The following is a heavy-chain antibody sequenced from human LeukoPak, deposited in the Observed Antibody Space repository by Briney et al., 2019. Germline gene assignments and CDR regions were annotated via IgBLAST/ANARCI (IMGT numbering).Heavy chain of an antibody. CDR1: GGSISSYY. Sequence: SETLSLTCTVSGGSISSYYWSWIRQHPGKGLEWIGYIYYSGSTYYNPSLKSRVTISVDTSKNQFSLKLSSMTAADTAVYYCARNELISSNYYYYGMDVWGQGTTVTVSS. CDR2: IYYSGST. V-gene: IGHV4-59*06. J-gene: IGHJ6*02. CDR3: ARNELISSNYYYYGMDV.